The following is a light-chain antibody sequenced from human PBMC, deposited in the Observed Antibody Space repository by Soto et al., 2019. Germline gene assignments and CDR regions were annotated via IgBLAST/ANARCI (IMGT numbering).Light chain of an antibody. J-gene: IGLJ2*01. CDR1: DSNIGAGYD. CDR2: GNT. V-gene: IGLV1-40*01. CDR3: QSYDSSLSVVV. Sequence: QPVLTQPPSVSGAPGQRVTISCTGGDSNIGAGYDVHWYQQLPGTAPKLLIYGNTNRPSGVPDRFSGSKSGTSASLAITGLQAEDEADYYCQSYDSSLSVVVFGGGTKLTVL.